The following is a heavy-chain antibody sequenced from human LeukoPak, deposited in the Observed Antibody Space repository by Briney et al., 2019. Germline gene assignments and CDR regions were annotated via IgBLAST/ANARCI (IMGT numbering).Heavy chain of an antibody. CDR2: FYYGGST. CDR3: ARGGWLWFGEPAVNLDAFDI. J-gene: IGHJ3*02. CDR1: GDSISSSSYY. D-gene: IGHD3-10*01. Sequence: TSETLSLTCTVPGDSISSSSYYWGWSRQPPGKGLEWIGSFYYGGSTSYNPSLKSRVTISVDTSKNQFSLKLSSVTAADTAVYYCARGGWLWFGEPAVNLDAFDIWGQGTMVTVSS. V-gene: IGHV4-39*07.